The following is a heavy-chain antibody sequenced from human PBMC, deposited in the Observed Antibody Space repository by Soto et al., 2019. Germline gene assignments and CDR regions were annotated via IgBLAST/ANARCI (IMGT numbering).Heavy chain of an antibody. CDR1: GFTFSSYG. Sequence: PGGSLRLSCAASGFTFSSYGMHWVRQAPGKGLEWVAVISYDGSNKYYADSVKGRFTISRDNSKNTLYLQMNSLRAEDTAVYYCAKDESDAFYYYYGMDVWGQGTTVTVSS. CDR3: AKDESDAFYYYYGMDV. V-gene: IGHV3-30*18. D-gene: IGHD2-2*01. CDR2: ISYDGSNK. J-gene: IGHJ6*02.